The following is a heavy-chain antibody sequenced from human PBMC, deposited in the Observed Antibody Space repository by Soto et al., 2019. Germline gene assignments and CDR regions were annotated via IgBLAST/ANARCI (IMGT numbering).Heavy chain of an antibody. V-gene: IGHV4-31*03. Sequence: SETLSLTCTVSGASISSGDYFWSWIRQHPGKDLEWIGYFYYSGSTFYSPSLRSRVTMSVDTSKNQFSLKLSSVTAADTAVYFCARMITATGFDPWGQGTLVTVSS. CDR3: ARMITATGFDP. CDR2: FYYSGST. D-gene: IGHD3-16*01. J-gene: IGHJ5*02. CDR1: GASISSGDYF.